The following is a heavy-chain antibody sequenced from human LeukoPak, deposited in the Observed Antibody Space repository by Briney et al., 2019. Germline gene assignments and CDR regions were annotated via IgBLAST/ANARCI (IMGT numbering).Heavy chain of an antibody. J-gene: IGHJ1*01. D-gene: IGHD6-13*01. CDR3: AKDSPEAAAGIIQR. CDR2: IGPNTGGT. Sequence: ASVKVSCKASGYTFTDYYIHWVRQAPGQGLEWMGWIGPNTGGTNYAQKFQDRVTMTRDAFISTAYMQLSSLRSDDTAVYYCAKDSPEAAAGIIQRWGQGTLVTVSS. V-gene: IGHV1-2*02. CDR1: GYTFTDYY.